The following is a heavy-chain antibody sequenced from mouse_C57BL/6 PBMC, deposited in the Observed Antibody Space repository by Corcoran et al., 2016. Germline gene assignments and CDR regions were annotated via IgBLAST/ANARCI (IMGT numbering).Heavy chain of an antibody. V-gene: IGHV3-6*01. D-gene: IGHD1-2*01. CDR1: GYSITSGYY. Sequence: DVQLQESGPGLVKPSQSLSLTCSVTGYSITSGYYWNWIRPFPGNKLEGMGYISYDGSNNYTPSLKNLISITLDTSKNQFFLKLNSVTTEDTATYDCARDDDGRGDFDYWVQGTTLTVSS. CDR2: ISYDGSN. J-gene: IGHJ2*01. CDR3: ARDDDGRGDFDY.